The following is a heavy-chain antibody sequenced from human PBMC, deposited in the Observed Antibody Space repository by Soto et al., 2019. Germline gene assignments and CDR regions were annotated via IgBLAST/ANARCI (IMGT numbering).Heavy chain of an antibody. D-gene: IGHD1-26*01. CDR3: ARLAEWEYYDGMDV. J-gene: IGHJ6*02. CDR2: IRSKADNYAT. CDR1: GFTFSVSA. V-gene: IGHV3-73*02. Sequence: EVQLVESGGGLVQPGGSLKLSCAASGFTFSVSAIHWVRQASGKGLEWVGRIRSKADNYATAYGASVKGRFSISRDDSKNTAYLQMSSLNTEDTAVYYCARLAEWEYYDGMDVWGQGTTVTVSS.